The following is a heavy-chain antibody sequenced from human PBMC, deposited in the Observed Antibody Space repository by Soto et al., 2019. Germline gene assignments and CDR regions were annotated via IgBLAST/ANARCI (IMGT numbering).Heavy chain of an antibody. V-gene: IGHV3-30*18. CDR2: VSHDGRNT. D-gene: IGHD6-19*01. Sequence: VQLVESGGGVVQPGRSLRLSCAASGFTFSDYAMHWVRQAPGKGLEWVAVVSHDGRNTHYADSVKGRFTISRDSSKNTGSLEMTSMRAEDTAVYYCAKGGRQWLVASDFNYWGQGALVTGSS. J-gene: IGHJ4*02. CDR1: GFTFSDYA. CDR3: AKGGRQWLVASDFNY.